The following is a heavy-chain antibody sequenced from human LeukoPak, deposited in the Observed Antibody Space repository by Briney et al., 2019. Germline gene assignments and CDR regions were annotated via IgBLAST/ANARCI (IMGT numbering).Heavy chain of an antibody. J-gene: IGHJ3*02. Sequence: SETLSLTCTVSGGSINNYYWSWIRQPPGKGLEWIGYISYSGNTNYNPSLKSRVTISVDTSKNQFSLKLRSVTAADTAVYYCARVAHYGLWNTMGTIDIWGQGTMVTVSS. V-gene: IGHV4-59*01. D-gene: IGHD3-3*01. CDR1: GGSINNYY. CDR3: ARVAHYGLWNTMGTIDI. CDR2: ISYSGNT.